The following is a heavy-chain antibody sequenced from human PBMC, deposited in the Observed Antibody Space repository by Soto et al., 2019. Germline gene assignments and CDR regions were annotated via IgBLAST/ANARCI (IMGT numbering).Heavy chain of an antibody. V-gene: IGHV3-30*18. J-gene: IGHJ4*02. Sequence: QVHLVESGGGVVQPGRSLRLSCAASGFTFSNNGMHWFRQAPGKGLEWMGVISYEGSEKYYAGSVKGRFTISRDNSKNTLYLQMDTLRAEDTAIYYCVKDKGAAAGLGYWGQGILVTVSS. D-gene: IGHD6-13*01. CDR3: VKDKGAAAGLGY. CDR1: GFTFSNNG. CDR2: ISYEGSEK.